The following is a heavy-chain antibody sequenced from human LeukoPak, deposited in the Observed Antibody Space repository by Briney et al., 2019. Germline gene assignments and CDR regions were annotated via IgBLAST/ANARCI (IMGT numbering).Heavy chain of an antibody. CDR2: ISSSSSTI. D-gene: IGHD5-24*01. V-gene: IGHV3-48*01. J-gene: IGHJ4*02. Sequence: PGGSLRLSCAASGFTFSSYSMNWVRQAPGKGLEWVSYISSSSSTIYYADSVKGRFTISRDNAKDSLYLQMNSLRAEDTAVYYCARDSYNVQLLPLPLDYWGQGSLVTVSS. CDR3: ARDSYNVQLLPLPLDY. CDR1: GFTFSSYS.